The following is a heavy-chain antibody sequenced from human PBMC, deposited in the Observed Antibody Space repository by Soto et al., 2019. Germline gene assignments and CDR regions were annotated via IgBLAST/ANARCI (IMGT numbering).Heavy chain of an antibody. CDR2: IYYSGST. Sequence: SETLSLTCTVSGGSISSSSYYWGWIRQPPGKGLEWIGSIYYSGSTYYNPSLKSRVTISVDTSKNQFSLKLSSVTAADTAVYYCARNWPYDSSGYLVPNWFDPWGQGTLVTVSS. J-gene: IGHJ5*02. D-gene: IGHD3-22*01. CDR1: GGSISSSSYY. CDR3: ARNWPYDSSGYLVPNWFDP. V-gene: IGHV4-39*01.